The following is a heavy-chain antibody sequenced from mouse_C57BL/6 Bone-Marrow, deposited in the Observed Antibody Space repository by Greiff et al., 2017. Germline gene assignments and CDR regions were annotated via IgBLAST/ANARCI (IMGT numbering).Heavy chain of an antibody. CDR2: ISSGSSTI. CDR1: GFTFSDYG. CDR3: ARYSNYGYFDV. D-gene: IGHD2-5*01. J-gene: IGHJ1*03. Sequence: EVKLMESGGGLVKPGGSLKLSCAASGFTFSDYGMHWVRQAPEKGLEWVAYISSGSSTIYYADTVKGRFTISRDNAKNTLFLQMTSLRSEDTAMYYCARYSNYGYFDVWGTGTTVTVSS. V-gene: IGHV5-17*01.